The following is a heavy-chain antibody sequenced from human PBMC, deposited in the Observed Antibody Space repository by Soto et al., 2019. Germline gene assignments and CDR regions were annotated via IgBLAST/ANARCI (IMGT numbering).Heavy chain of an antibody. V-gene: IGHV1-69*02. CDR2: IFPLTDIP. CDR1: GGTFRNYP. CDR3: ARGPLVVLNYFES. Sequence: QVQLVQSGTEVKKPGSSVKVSCKASGGTFRNYPINWVRQAPGQGLECMGSIFPLTDIPDYAQNFQARLTITPNKSTSTAYIELSRLTSDDTAMYFCARGPLVVLNYFESWGQGTLVTVSS. J-gene: IGHJ4*02.